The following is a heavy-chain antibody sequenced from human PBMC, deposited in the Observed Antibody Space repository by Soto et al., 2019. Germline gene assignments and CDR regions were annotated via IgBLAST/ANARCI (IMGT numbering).Heavy chain of an antibody. Sequence: TLSLTCPVSDRSRNSDRSYWGGMRQPPGKGLEWIGVINHSGSTYHNLSLKGRVTMSVDASRNQFSLKLTSMTAADTAVYYCARMGGYVSVGYYYAWDSWGQGTVVTVSS. CDR3: ARMGGYVSVGYYYAWDS. V-gene: IGHV4-39*01. CDR1: DRSRNSDRSY. J-gene: IGHJ4*02. D-gene: IGHD3-22*01. CDR2: INHSGST.